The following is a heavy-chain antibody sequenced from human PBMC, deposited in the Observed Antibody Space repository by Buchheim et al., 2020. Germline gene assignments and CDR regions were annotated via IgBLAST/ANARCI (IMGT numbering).Heavy chain of an antibody. J-gene: IGHJ4*02. CDR3: ARAVAGTLDY. V-gene: IGHV3-30*04. D-gene: IGHD6-19*01. Sequence: QVQLVSGGGVVQPGRSLRLSCAASGFTFSSYAMHWVRQAPGKGLEWVAVISYDGSNKYYADSVKGRFTISRDNYKNTLYLQMNSLRAEDTAVYYCARAVAGTLDYWGQGTL. CDR1: GFTFSSYA. CDR2: ISYDGSNK.